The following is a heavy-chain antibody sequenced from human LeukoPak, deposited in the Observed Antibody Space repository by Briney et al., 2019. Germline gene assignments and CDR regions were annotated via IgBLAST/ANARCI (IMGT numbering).Heavy chain of an antibody. V-gene: IGHV4-59*01. CDR1: GDSISSCF. D-gene: IGHD4-11*01. J-gene: IGHJ1*01. Sequence: SETLSLTCTVSGDSISSCFWSWIRQPPGKGLELIGFIYYSGSSNYNPSLKSQVTISVDTSKNQFSLKLSSVTAADTAVYYCASSDYSLPQYFHHWGQGTLVTVSS. CDR2: IYYSGSS. CDR3: ASSDYSLPQYFHH.